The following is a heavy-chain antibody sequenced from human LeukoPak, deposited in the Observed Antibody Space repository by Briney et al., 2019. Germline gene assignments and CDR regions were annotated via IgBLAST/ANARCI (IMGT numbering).Heavy chain of an antibody. J-gene: IGHJ4*02. D-gene: IGHD3-22*01. Sequence: PSETLSLTCTVSGGSVSSYYWSWIRQPPGKGLEWIGYIYYSGSTNYNPSLKSRVTISVDTSKNQFSLKLSSVTAADTAVYYCARASPDYYDSSPFDYWGQGTLVTVSS. V-gene: IGHV4-59*02. CDR2: IYYSGST. CDR1: GGSVSSYY. CDR3: ARASPDYYDSSPFDY.